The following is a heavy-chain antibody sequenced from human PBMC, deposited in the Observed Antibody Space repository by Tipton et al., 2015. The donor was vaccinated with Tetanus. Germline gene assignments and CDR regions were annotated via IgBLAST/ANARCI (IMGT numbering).Heavy chain of an antibody. CDR3: ARLDGYCRN. Sequence: TLSLTCTVSGDSISSSSYYWGWIRQPPGKGLEWIGSIYYSGSTYYNPSLKSRVTISVDTSKNQFSLKLSSVTAADTAVYYCARLDGYCRNWGQGTLVTVSS. CDR1: GDSISSSSYY. D-gene: IGHD5-24*01. V-gene: IGHV4-39*01. CDR2: IYYSGST. J-gene: IGHJ4*02.